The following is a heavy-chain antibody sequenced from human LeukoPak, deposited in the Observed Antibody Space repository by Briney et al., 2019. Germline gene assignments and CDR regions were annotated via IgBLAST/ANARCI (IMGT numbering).Heavy chain of an antibody. V-gene: IGHV4-31*03. CDR3: ARSLPQLGAFDI. Sequence: SETLSLTCTVSGGSISSGGYYWRWIRQHPGKGLEWIGYIYYSGSTYYNPSLKSRVTISVDTSKNQFSLKLSSVTAADTAVYYCARSLPQLGAFDIWGQGTMVTVSS. CDR2: IYYSGST. D-gene: IGHD6-6*01. CDR1: GGSISSGGYY. J-gene: IGHJ3*02.